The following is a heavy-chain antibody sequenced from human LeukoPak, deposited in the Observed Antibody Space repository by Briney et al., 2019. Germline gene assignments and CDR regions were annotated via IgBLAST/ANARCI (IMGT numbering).Heavy chain of an antibody. CDR3: TSRTTVADAPSFDY. V-gene: IGHV4-38-2*01. CDR1: GYFLSSGYD. Sequence: PSDTLSLPCGVSGYFLSSGYDWGWTRPPPGQGLEWICNIYNTGSPHYNPSLTSRVIRSVDTSKNQFSLKLTYVTSPDPAFYFGTSRTTVADAPSFDYCARAALVAVYS. J-gene: IGHJ4*02. CDR2: IYNTGSP. D-gene: IGHD6-19*01.